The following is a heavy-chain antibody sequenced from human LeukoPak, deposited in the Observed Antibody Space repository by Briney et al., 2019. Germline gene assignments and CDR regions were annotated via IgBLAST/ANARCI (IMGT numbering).Heavy chain of an antibody. CDR3: AKGRALWTYDFDS. Sequence: GGSLRLSCAASGFTFSRYAMTWVRRAPGKGLEWVSTIGDSGDKSYYPDSVKGRFTISRDLSKDTLFLEMHNLRAEDTAVYYCAKGRALWTYDFDSRGQGTLVTVSS. D-gene: IGHD3/OR15-3a*01. CDR1: GFTFSRYA. V-gene: IGHV3-23*01. J-gene: IGHJ4*02. CDR2: IGDSGDKS.